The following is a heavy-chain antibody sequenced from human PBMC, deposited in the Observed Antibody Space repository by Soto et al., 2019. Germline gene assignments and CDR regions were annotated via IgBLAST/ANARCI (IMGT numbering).Heavy chain of an antibody. J-gene: IGHJ4*02. CDR1: GFTVSSNY. V-gene: IGHV3-53*01. D-gene: IGHD1-20*01. CDR3: ARGPYNGLIDY. Sequence: PVGSLRLSCAASGFTVSSNYMSWVRQAPGKGLEWVSVIYSGGSTYYADSVKGRFTISRDNSKNTLYLQMNSLRAEDTAVYYCARGPYNGLIDYWGQGTLVTVSS. CDR2: IYSGGST.